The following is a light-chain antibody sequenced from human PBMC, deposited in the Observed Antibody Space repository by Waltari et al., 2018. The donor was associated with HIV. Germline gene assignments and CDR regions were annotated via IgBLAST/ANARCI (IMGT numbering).Light chain of an antibody. CDR2: SNK. Sequence: QSVLTQPPSASGTPGQRVTISCSGSSSNIGSNTVNWYQQLPGTAPKLLLYSNKQRPAGVPDRFSGSKSGTSAARAISGLQSEDEADYYCAAWDDSLNGQVVFGGGTKLTVL. CDR1: SSNIGSNT. J-gene: IGLJ2*01. V-gene: IGLV1-44*01. CDR3: AAWDDSLNGQVV.